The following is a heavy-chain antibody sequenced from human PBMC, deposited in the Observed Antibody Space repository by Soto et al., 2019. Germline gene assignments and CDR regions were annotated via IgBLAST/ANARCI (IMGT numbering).Heavy chain of an antibody. J-gene: IGHJ4*02. CDR3: ARESEDLTSNFDY. Sequence: SETLSLTCSVSGYSISSGFYWDWIRQPPGKGLEWIGSIYHRGNTYYNPSHNGRITISLDTSKNQFSLRLTSVTAADTAVYYCARESEDLTSNFDYWGQGTLVTVSS. CDR1: GYSISSGFY. CDR2: IYHRGNT. V-gene: IGHV4-38-2*02.